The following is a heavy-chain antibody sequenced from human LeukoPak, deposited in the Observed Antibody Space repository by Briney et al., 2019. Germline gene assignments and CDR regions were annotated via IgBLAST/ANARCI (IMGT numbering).Heavy chain of an antibody. Sequence: GGSLRLSCAASGFTIRSCAMGWVRQAPGKGLEWVSTISGSGGATYYADSVKGRFTISRDNSKNTLTLQMNSLRAEDTAVYYCTKRGNWNEDDYWGQGTLVTVSS. D-gene: IGHD1-1*01. CDR2: ISGSGGAT. CDR3: TKRGNWNEDDY. CDR1: GFTIRSCA. V-gene: IGHV3-23*01. J-gene: IGHJ4*02.